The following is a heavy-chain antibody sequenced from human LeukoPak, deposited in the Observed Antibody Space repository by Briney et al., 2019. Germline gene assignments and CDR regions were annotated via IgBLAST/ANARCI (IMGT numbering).Heavy chain of an antibody. CDR3: ARAGRTYYYDSSGPTGSY. CDR1: GYIFPNYD. J-gene: IGHJ4*02. Sequence: ASVKVSCKAAGYIFPNYDINWVRQATGQGLEWMGWVNPNNGNTGFAQKFQGRATMSRDTSISTAYMELRSLRSEDTAVYYCARAGRTYYYDSSGPTGSYWGQGTLVTVSS. V-gene: IGHV1-8*02. CDR2: VNPNNGNT. D-gene: IGHD3-22*01.